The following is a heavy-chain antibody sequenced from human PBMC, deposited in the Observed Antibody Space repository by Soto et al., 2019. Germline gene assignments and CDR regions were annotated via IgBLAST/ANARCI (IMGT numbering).Heavy chain of an antibody. D-gene: IGHD2-2*01. V-gene: IGHV4-34*01. J-gene: IGHJ5*02. CDR1: GGSFSGYY. CDR2: INHSGST. CDR3: ARARDIVVVPAANNWFDP. Sequence: PSETLSLTCAVYGGSFSGYYWSWIRQPPGKGLEWIGEINHSGSTNYNPSLKSRVTISVDTSKNQFSLKLSSVTAADTAVYYCARARDIVVVPAANNWFDPWGQGTLVTVSS.